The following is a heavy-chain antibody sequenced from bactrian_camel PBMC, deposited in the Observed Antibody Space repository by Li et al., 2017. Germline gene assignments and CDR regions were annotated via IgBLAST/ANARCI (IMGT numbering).Heavy chain of an antibody. Sequence: HVQLVESGGGSVQAGGSLRLSCSFSDNIKCMGWFRQPPGREREWVASIWIGDRSRYGDHATFYADSVKDRFTITFDSAKRTLYLQMNDLKPGDTARYYCGANRRSGTGYCNPRLRPFYGMTSWGEGTQVTVS. D-gene: IGHD7*01. CDR3: GANRRSGTGYCNPRLRPFYGMTS. V-gene: IGHV3S54*01. J-gene: IGHJ4*01. CDR1: DNIKC. CDR2: IWIGDRSRYGDHAT.